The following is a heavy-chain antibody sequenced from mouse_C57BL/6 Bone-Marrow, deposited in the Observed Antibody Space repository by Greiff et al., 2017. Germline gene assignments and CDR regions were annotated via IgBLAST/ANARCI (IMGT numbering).Heavy chain of an antibody. CDR3: ARYYRYEAWFAY. J-gene: IGHJ3*01. V-gene: IGHV2-9*02. Sequence: VQLQESGPGLVAPSQSLSITCTVSGFSLTSYGVHWVRQPPGKGLEWLGVIWAGGSTNYNSALMSRLSISKDNSKSQVFLKMNSLQTDDTAMYYCARYYRYEAWFAYWGQGTLVTVSA. D-gene: IGHD2-14*01. CDR1: GFSLTSYG. CDR2: IWAGGST.